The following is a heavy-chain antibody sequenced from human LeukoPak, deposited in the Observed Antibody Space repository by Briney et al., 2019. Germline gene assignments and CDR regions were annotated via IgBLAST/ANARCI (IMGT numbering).Heavy chain of an antibody. V-gene: IGHV4-39*07. CDR1: GDSISSSSSY. CDR3: ARGTYYYDSSRYYFDY. J-gene: IGHJ4*02. CDR2: IYYSGST. D-gene: IGHD3-22*01. Sequence: PSETLSLTCTVSGDSISSSSSYWGWIRQPPGEGLEWIGSIYYSGSTYYNTSLKSRVTISVDTSKNQFSLKLSSVTAADTAVYYCARGTYYYDSSRYYFDYWGQGTLVTVSS.